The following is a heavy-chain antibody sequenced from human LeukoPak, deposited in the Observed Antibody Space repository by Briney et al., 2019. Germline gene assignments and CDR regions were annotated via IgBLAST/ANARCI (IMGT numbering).Heavy chain of an antibody. Sequence: PSETLSLTCTVSGGSISSYYWSWIRQPPGNGLEWIGYIYYSGITNYNPSLKSRVTISVDTSKNQFSLKLSSVTAADTAVYYCARRGYSGYERFDYWGQGTLVTVSA. V-gene: IGHV4-59*08. J-gene: IGHJ4*02. CDR1: GGSISSYY. CDR3: ARRGYSGYERFDY. D-gene: IGHD5-12*01. CDR2: IYYSGIT.